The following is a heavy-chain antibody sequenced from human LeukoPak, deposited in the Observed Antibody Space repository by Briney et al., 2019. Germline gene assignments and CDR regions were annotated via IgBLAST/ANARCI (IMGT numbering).Heavy chain of an antibody. V-gene: IGHV3-21*01. J-gene: IGHJ3*02. CDR3: ARSGIVGAISAFDI. Sequence: PGGSLRLSCAASGFTFSSYSMNCVRQAPGKGLEWVSSISSSSSYIYYADSVKGRFTISRDNAKNSLYLQMNSLRAEDTAVYYCARSGIVGAISAFDIWGQGQWSPSLQ. CDR1: GFTFSSYS. D-gene: IGHD1-26*01. CDR2: ISSSSSYI.